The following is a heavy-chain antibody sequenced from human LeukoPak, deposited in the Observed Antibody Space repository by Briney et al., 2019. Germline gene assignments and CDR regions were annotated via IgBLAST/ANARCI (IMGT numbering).Heavy chain of an antibody. V-gene: IGHV4-39*01. CDR3: AKHAPHESGDKRGFES. D-gene: IGHD2-21*01. J-gene: IGHJ4*02. CDR2: ISPGGNT. CDR1: SDSISSGNYF. Sequence: SETLSLTCAVYSDSISSGNYFWGWIRQPPGKGLELIASISPGGNTYYNPSLKTRGTISVHTSKKHFSLILNSVTAADTAVYFCAKHAPHESGDKRGFESWGQGILVTVSS.